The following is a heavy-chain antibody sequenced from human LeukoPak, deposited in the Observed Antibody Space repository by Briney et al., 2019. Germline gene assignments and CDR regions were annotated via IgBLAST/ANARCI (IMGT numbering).Heavy chain of an antibody. CDR3: ARGPGAFDI. J-gene: IGHJ3*02. CDR1: GFTFSSYG. Sequence: PGRSLRLSCAASGFTFSSYGMHWVRQAPGKGLEWVAVIWYDGSNKYYADSVKGRLTISRDNSKNTLYLQMNSLRAEDTAVYYCARGPGAFDIWGQGTMVTVSS. V-gene: IGHV3-33*01. CDR2: IWYDGSNK. D-gene: IGHD2-2*01.